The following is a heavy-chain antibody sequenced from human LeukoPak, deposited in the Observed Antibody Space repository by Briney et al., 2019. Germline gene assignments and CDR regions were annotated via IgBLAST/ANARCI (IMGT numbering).Heavy chain of an antibody. CDR3: ARGDRGTGQHFDY. D-gene: IGHD1-1*01. J-gene: IGHJ4*02. V-gene: IGHV3-53*01. CDR1: GFTVSNNY. CDR2: IFAGVGT. Sequence: LGGSLRLSCAASGFTVSNNYMTWVRQSPGKGLEWVSIIFAGVGTYYADSVRGRFTISRDNSKNTLYLQMNSLEAEDAAVYYCARGDRGTGQHFDYWGQGTLVTVS.